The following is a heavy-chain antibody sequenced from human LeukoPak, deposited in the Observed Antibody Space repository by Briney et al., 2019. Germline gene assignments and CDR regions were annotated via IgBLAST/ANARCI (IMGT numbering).Heavy chain of an antibody. J-gene: IGHJ4*02. V-gene: IGHV3-23*01. Sequence: GGALRLSCAASGFTFRSYWMSWVRQAPGKGLEWVSSISASGVMTYYADSVKGRFTVSRDTSKNSLYLQMSSLTAADTAVYYCAKDRSIGTYYTFDHWGQGTLVTVSS. CDR2: ISASGVMT. CDR3: AKDRSIGTYYTFDH. CDR1: GFTFRSYW. D-gene: IGHD1-26*01.